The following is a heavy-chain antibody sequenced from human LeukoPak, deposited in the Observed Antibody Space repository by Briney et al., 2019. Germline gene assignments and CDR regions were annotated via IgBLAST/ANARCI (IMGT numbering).Heavy chain of an antibody. CDR1: GFTFSSYS. V-gene: IGHV3-21*01. J-gene: IGHJ6*02. CDR2: ISSSSSYI. Sequence: GGSLRLSCAASGFTFSSYSMNWVRQAPGKGLEWVSSISSSSSYIYYADSVKGRFTISRDNAKNSLFLQMNSLRAADTAVYYCTRDSLPCRTGSCYSGPDYYGMGVWGQGTTVTVSS. D-gene: IGHD2-15*01. CDR3: TRDSLPCRTGSCYSGPDYYGMGV.